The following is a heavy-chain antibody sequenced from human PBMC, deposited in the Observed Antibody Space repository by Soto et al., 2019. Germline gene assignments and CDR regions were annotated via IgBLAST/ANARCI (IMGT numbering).Heavy chain of an antibody. CDR1: GFTVSSNY. V-gene: IGHV3-53*01. J-gene: IGHJ6*02. CDR2: IYSGGTT. CDR3: TRSGTRPYYYYGMDV. D-gene: IGHD1-1*01. Sequence: SCPASGFTVSSNYMTWVRQAPGKGLEWVSVIYSGGTTYYADSVKGRFTISRDNSKNTLYLQMNSLRAEDTAVYYCTRSGTRPYYYYGMDVWGQGTTVTVSS.